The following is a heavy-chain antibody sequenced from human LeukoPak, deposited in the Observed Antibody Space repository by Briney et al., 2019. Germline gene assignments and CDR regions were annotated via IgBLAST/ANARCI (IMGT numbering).Heavy chain of an antibody. J-gene: IGHJ4*02. D-gene: IGHD3-3*01. Sequence: PGGSLRLSCAASGFIFSSYEMNWVRQAPGKGLEWVSVVYSGDGTYYGDSVKGRFTISTDSSKNTVYLQMNSLRAEDTAVYYCARETGAVLDYWGQGTLVTVSS. CDR3: ARETGAVLDY. CDR2: VYSGDGT. V-gene: IGHV3-53*01. CDR1: GFIFSSYE.